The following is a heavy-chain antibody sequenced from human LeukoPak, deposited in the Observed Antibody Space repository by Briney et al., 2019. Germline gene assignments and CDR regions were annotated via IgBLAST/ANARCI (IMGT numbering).Heavy chain of an antibody. Sequence: GGSLRLSCAASGFTFSMYSMNWVRQAPGKGLEWVSYISGYSSTIHYEDSVKGRFTIFRDNAKNSLYLQMNSLRDEDTAVYYCARDLSGSYPFDYWGQGTLVTVSS. CDR2: ISGYSSTI. D-gene: IGHD1-26*01. CDR1: GFTFSMYS. CDR3: ARDLSGSYPFDY. J-gene: IGHJ4*02. V-gene: IGHV3-48*02.